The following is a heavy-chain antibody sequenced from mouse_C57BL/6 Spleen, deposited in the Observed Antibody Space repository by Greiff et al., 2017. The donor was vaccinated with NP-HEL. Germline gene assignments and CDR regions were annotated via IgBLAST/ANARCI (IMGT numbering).Heavy chain of an antibody. Sequence: DVKLQESGPGLVKPSQSLSLTCSVTGYSITSGYYWNWIRQFPGNKLEWMGYISYDGSNNYNPSLKNRISITRDTSKNQFFLKLNSVTTEDTATYYCAKGSTMVTTCAMDYWGQGTSVTVSS. J-gene: IGHJ4*01. CDR1: GYSITSGYY. CDR3: AKGSTMVTTCAMDY. V-gene: IGHV3-6*01. CDR2: ISYDGSN. D-gene: IGHD2-2*01.